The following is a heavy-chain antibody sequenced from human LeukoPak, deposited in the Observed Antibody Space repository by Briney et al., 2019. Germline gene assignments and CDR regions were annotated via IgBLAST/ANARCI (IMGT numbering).Heavy chain of an antibody. Sequence: NPGGSLRLSCAASGFSFSSYTMNWIRQAPGKGLEWVSSITGSSTYIYYADSVKGRFTISRDNAKNSLYLQMNSLRAEDTAVYYCARAPEEYWGQGTLVTVSP. J-gene: IGHJ4*02. CDR2: ITGSSTYI. CDR3: ARAPEEY. CDR1: GFSFSSYT. V-gene: IGHV3-21*01.